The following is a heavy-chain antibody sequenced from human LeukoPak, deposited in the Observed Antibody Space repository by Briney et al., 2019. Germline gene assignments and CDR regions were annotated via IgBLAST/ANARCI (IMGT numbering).Heavy chain of an antibody. Sequence: GGSLRLSCAASGFTFSSAWMHWVRQTPGKGLVWVSRINSDGGSTNYADSVKGRFTISRDNAKNMVNLQMSSLRAEDTAIYYCTRDYSYAMAVWGQGTTVTVS. V-gene: IGHV3-74*01. J-gene: IGHJ6*02. CDR3: TRDYSYAMAV. CDR2: INSDGGST. CDR1: GFTFSSAW.